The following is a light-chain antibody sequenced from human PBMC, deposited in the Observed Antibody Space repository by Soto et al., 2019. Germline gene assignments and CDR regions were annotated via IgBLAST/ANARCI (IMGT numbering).Light chain of an antibody. CDR3: QQYNNCPYT. J-gene: IGKJ2*01. V-gene: IGKV3-15*01. CDR1: QSVSSN. CDR2: GAS. Sequence: EIVMTQSPATLSVSPGERATLSCRASQSVSSNLAWYQQKPGQAPRLLIYGASTRATGIPARFSGSGSGTEFTLTISSLQSEDFAVYHCQQYNNCPYTFGQGTKLEIK.